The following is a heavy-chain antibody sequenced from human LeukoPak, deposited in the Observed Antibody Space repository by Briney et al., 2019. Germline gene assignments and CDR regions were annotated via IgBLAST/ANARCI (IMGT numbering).Heavy chain of an antibody. CDR2: IRCKAYGGTT. CDR3: TRAPTLDNFDY. V-gene: IGHV3-49*03. J-gene: IGHJ4*02. Sequence: GGSLRLSCTASGFTFGDYAMSWFRQAPGKGVEWVGFIRCKAYGGTTEYAASVKGRFTISRDDSTIIAYLQMNSLKTEDTAVYYCTRAPTLDNFDYWGQGTLVTVSS. CDR1: GFTFGDYA.